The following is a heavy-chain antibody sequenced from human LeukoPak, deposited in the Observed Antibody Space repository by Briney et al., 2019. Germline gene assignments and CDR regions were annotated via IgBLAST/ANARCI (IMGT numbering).Heavy chain of an antibody. CDR1: GKPLSELS. V-gene: IGHV1-24*01. Sequence: ASVKVSCKVSGKPLSELSIHWLRQAPGYGLEWIGGVDPEDDERIYAQNFQGRVTTTEDTSIDTAYMDLSSLTSEDTAVYYCTTGFTAMAVDYFDYWGQGTLVTVSS. CDR3: TTGFTAMAVDYFDY. CDR2: VDPEDDER. D-gene: IGHD5-18*01. J-gene: IGHJ4*02.